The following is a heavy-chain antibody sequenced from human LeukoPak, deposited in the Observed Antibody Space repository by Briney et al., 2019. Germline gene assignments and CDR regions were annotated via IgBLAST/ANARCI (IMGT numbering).Heavy chain of an antibody. V-gene: IGHV1-69*13. Sequence: GASVKVSCKAPGGSFGRYAVSWVRQAPGQGLEWMGGIVPILGTANYAQKFQGRVTITADESTSTAYMELSSLRSEDTAVYYCASSVVAEFDYWGQGTLVTVSS. CDR1: GGSFGRYA. J-gene: IGHJ4*02. D-gene: IGHD2-2*01. CDR2: IVPILGTA. CDR3: ASSVVAEFDY.